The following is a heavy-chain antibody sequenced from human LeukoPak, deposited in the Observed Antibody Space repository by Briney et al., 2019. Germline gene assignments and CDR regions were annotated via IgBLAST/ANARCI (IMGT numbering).Heavy chain of an antibody. CDR3: AKDRSSSWSFDY. D-gene: IGHD6-13*01. V-gene: IGHV3-33*06. J-gene: IGHJ4*02. CDR1: GFTFGSYG. CDR2: IWYDGSNR. Sequence: GRSLRLSCAASGFTFGSYGMHWVRQAPGKGLEWVAVIWYDGSNRYYADSVKGRFTISRDISKNTLYLQVNSLRAEDTAVYYCAKDRSSSWSFDYWGQGTLVTVSS.